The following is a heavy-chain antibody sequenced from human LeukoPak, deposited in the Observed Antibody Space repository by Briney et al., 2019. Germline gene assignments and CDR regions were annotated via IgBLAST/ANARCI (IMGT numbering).Heavy chain of an antibody. D-gene: IGHD3-9*01. J-gene: IGHJ5*02. CDR2: IYTSGST. CDR1: GGSISSGSYY. CDR3: ARHGRYYDILTGYYYWFDP. V-gene: IGHV4-61*02. Sequence: PSQTLSLTCTVSGGSISSGSYYWSWIRQPAGKGLEWIGRIYTSGSTNYNPSLKSRVTISVDASKNQFSPKLSSVTAADTAVYYCARHGRYYDILTGYYYWFDPWGQGTLVTVSS.